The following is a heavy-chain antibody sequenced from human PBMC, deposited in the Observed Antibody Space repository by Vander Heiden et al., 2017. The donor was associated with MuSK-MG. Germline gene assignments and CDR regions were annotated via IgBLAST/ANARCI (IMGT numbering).Heavy chain of an antibody. Sequence: EVQLVESGGGLVPPGGSLRLSCAASGFTFSSYAMSWVRQAPGKGLEWVSAISGSGGSTYYADAVKGRFTISRDNSKNTLYLQMNSLRAEDTAVYYCAKDSRDYYYGMDVWGQGTTVTVSS. CDR1: GFTFSSYA. CDR3: AKDSRDYYYGMDV. CDR2: ISGSGGST. V-gene: IGHV3-23*04. J-gene: IGHJ6*02.